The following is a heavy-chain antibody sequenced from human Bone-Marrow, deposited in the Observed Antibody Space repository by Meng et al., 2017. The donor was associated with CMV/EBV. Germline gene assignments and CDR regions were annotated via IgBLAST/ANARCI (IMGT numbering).Heavy chain of an antibody. J-gene: IGHJ6*02. CDR3: AAPSPDAILWFGESQPGMDV. CDR1: GFTFSSYG. CDR2: IRYDGSNK. V-gene: IGHV3-30*02. Sequence: GESLKISCAASGFTFSSYGMHWVRQAPGKGLEWVAFIRYDGSNKYYADSVKGRFTTSRDNSKNTLYLQMNSLRAEDTAVYYCAAPSPDAILWFGESQPGMDVWGQGTTVTVSS. D-gene: IGHD3-10*01.